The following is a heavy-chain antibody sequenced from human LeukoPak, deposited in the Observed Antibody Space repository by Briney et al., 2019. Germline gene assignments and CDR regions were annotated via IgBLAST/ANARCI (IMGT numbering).Heavy chain of an antibody. CDR2: IYPGDSDT. J-gene: IGHJ4*02. CDR1: GYSFKTYW. V-gene: IGHV5-51*01. D-gene: IGHD5-18*01. Sequence: GESLKISCKGSGYSFKTYWIGWVRQMPGKGLEWMGIIYPGDSDTRYNPSFQGQVTISADKSTSTAYVQWSSLKASDTATYYCARPNGRQLWSWCFDYWGQGTLVTVSS. CDR3: ARPNGRQLWSWCFDY.